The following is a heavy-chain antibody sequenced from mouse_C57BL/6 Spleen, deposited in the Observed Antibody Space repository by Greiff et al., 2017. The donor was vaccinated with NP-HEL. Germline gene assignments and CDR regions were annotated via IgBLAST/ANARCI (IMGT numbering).Heavy chain of an antibody. J-gene: IGHJ2*01. D-gene: IGHD1-1*01. V-gene: IGHV1-7*01. Sequence: VQLQQSGAELAKPGASVKLSCKASGYTFTSYWMHWVNQRPGQGLEWIGYINPSSGYTKYNQKFKDKATLTADKSSSTAYMQLSSLTYEDSAVYYCAREITTVVAPVWGQGTTLTVSS. CDR1: GYTFTSYW. CDR2: INPSSGYT. CDR3: AREITTVVAPV.